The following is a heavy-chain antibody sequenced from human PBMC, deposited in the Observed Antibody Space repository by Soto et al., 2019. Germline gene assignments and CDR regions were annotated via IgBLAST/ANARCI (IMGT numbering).Heavy chain of an antibody. CDR2: ISSSSSYI. V-gene: IGHV3-21*01. CDR1: AFTFSSYS. J-gene: IGHJ6*03. CDR3: ARVQLERRHYYYYYMDV. Sequence: PGGSLRLSCAASAFTFSSYSMNWVRQAPGKGLEWVSSISSSSSYIYYADSVKGRFTISRDNAKNSLYLQMNSLRAEDTAVYYCARVQLERRHYYYYYMDVWGKGTPVTVSS. D-gene: IGHD1-1*01.